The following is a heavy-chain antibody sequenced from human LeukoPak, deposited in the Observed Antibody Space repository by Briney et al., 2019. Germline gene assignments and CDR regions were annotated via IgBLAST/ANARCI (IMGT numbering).Heavy chain of an antibody. CDR3: AGSYMIADAFDI. CDR1: GFTFSSYW. V-gene: IGHV3-7*01. CDR2: IKKDGSEK. J-gene: IGHJ3*02. D-gene: IGHD3-22*01. Sequence: GGTLRLSCAASGFTFSSYWMSWVRQAPGKGLEWVANIKKDGSEKYSVDSVKGRFTISRDNSKTSLYLQMNSLRAEDTAVYYCAGSYMIADAFDIWGQGTMVTVSS.